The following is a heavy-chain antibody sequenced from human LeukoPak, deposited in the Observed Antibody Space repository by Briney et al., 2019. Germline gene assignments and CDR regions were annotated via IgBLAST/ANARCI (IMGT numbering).Heavy chain of an antibody. Sequence: GRSLRLSCAASGFTFDDYAMQWVRQAPGKGLEWVSGISWNSGSIGYADSVKGRFTISRDNAKNSLYLQMNSLRAEDTALYYCAANYDSSGYYHNWFDPWGQGTLVTVSS. CDR1: GFTFDDYA. D-gene: IGHD3-22*01. CDR2: ISWNSGSI. CDR3: AANYDSSGYYHNWFDP. J-gene: IGHJ5*02. V-gene: IGHV3-9*01.